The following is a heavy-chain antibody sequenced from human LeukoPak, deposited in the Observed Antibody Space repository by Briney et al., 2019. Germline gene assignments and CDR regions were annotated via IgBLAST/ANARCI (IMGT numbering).Heavy chain of an antibody. D-gene: IGHD2-15*01. V-gene: IGHV1-69*04. CDR3: ARDQGHIVVVVAAYFDY. J-gene: IGHJ4*02. CDR2: IIPILGIA. Sequence: SVKVSCKASGGTFSGYAISWVRQAPGQGLEWMGRIIPILGIANYAQKFQGRVTITADKSTSTAYMELSSLRSEDTAVYYCARDQGHIVVVVAAYFDYWGQGTLVTVSS. CDR1: GGTFSGYA.